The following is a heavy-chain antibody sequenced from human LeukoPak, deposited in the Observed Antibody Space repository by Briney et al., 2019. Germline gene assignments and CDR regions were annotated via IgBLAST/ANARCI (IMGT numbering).Heavy chain of an antibody. CDR3: ATAKYSSGWYLKH. V-gene: IGHV5-51*01. Sequence: GESLKISCKGSGYSFTSYWIGWVRQMPGKGLEWMGIIYPGDSDTRYSPSFQGQVTISADKSISTAYPQWSSLKASDTAMYYCATAKYSSGWYLKHWGQGTLVTVSS. CDR2: IYPGDSDT. J-gene: IGHJ1*01. D-gene: IGHD6-19*01. CDR1: GYSFTSYW.